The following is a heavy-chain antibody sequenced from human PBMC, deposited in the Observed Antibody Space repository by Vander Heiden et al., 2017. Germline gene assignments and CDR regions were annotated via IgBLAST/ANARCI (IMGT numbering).Heavy chain of an antibody. V-gene: IGHV3-21*01. J-gene: IGHJ4*02. Sequence: EVQLVASGGGLVKPGWSLRLSCAASGFTFSSYSMNWVRQAPGKGLEWVSSISSSSSYIYYADSVKGRFTISRDNAKNSLYLQMNSLRAEDTAVYYCARDPRGYYFDYWGQGTLVTVSS. CDR1: GFTFSSYS. CDR3: ARDPRGYYFDY. CDR2: ISSSSSYI.